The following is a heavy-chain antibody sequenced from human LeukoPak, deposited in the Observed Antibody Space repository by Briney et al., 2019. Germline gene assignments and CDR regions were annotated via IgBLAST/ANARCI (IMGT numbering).Heavy chain of an antibody. CDR3: ARESRGYDILTGKYHRGYYSYYMDV. D-gene: IGHD3-9*01. Sequence: GGSLRLSCAASGFTFSSHWMSWGRQAPGKGLEWVAKIKQEVNEKYYVDSVKGRVTISRDNAKNSLSLQMNSLRAEDTAVYYCARESRGYDILTGKYHRGYYSYYMDVWGKGTTVTVSS. CDR2: IKQEVNEK. CDR1: GFTFSSHW. J-gene: IGHJ6*03. V-gene: IGHV3-7*01.